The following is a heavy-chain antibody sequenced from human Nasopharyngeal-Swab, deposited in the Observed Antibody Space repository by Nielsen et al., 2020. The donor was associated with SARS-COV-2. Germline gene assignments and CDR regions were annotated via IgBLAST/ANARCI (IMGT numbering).Heavy chain of an antibody. CDR3: ARGKGKRGYSYGYLDP. J-gene: IGHJ5*02. CDR2: IWYDGSNK. Sequence: WIRQPPGKGLEWVAVIWYDGSNKYYADSVKGRFTISRDNSKNTLYLQMNSLRAEDTAVYYCARGKGKRGYSYGYLDPWGQGTLVTVSS. D-gene: IGHD5-18*01. V-gene: IGHV3-33*01.